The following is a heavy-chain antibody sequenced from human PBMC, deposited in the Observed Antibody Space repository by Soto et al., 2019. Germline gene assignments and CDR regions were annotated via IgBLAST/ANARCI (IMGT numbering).Heavy chain of an antibody. V-gene: IGHV3-30*18. CDR2: ISYDGSNK. J-gene: IGHJ4*02. CDR1: GFTFSSYG. CDR3: AKDRYSGYDFALDY. D-gene: IGHD5-12*01. Sequence: GGSLRLSCAASGFTFSSYGMHWVRQAPGKGLEWVAVISYDGSNKYYADSVKGRFTISRDNSKNTLYLQMNSLRAEDTAVYYCAKDRYSGYDFALDYWGQGTLVTVSS.